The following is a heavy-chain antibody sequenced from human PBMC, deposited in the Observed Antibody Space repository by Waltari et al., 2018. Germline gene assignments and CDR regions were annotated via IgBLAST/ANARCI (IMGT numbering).Heavy chain of an antibody. Sequence: QVQLVESGGGGVQPGRSLRLSCAAAGFTFRRSAMHWVRQAPGKGLEWVAVISYDGSNKYYADSVKGRFTISRDNSKNTLYLQMNSLRAEDTAVYYCASGDGYNSWGQGTLVTVSS. CDR3: ASGDGYNS. CDR1: GFTFRRSA. D-gene: IGHD5-12*01. CDR2: ISYDGSNK. J-gene: IGHJ5*02. V-gene: IGHV3-30*04.